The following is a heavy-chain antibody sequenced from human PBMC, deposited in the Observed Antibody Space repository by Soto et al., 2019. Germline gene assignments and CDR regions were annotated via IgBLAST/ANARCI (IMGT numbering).Heavy chain of an antibody. CDR2: ISGSGGST. CDR3: ANNLIAVAAPADY. V-gene: IGHV3-23*01. Sequence: EVQLLESGGGLVQPGGSLRLSCAASGFTFSSYAMSWVGQAPGKGLEWVSAISGSGGSTYYADSVKGRFTISRDNSKNTLYLQINSLRAEDTAVYYCANNLIAVAAPADYWGQGTLVTVSS. J-gene: IGHJ4*02. D-gene: IGHD6-19*01. CDR1: GFTFSSYA.